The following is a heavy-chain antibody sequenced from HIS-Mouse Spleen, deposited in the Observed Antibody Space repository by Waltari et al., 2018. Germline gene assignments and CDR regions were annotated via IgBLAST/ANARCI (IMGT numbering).Heavy chain of an antibody. CDR3: AREIPYSSSWYDWYFDL. V-gene: IGHV4-39*07. CDR2: IYYSGST. CDR1: GASISSSSSY. J-gene: IGHJ2*01. D-gene: IGHD6-13*01. Sequence: QLQLQESGPGLVKPSETLSLTCTVPGASISSSSSYWGWIRQPPGKGLEWIGSIYYSGSTYYNPSLKSRVTISVDTSKNQFSLKLSSVTAADTAVYYCAREIPYSSSWYDWYFDLWGRGTLVTVSS.